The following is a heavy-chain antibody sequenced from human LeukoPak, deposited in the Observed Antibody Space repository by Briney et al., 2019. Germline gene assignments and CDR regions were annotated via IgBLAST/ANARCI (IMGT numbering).Heavy chain of an antibody. CDR1: GFTFSSYA. D-gene: IGHD3-10*01. J-gene: IGHJ4*02. CDR2: ISGSGGST. CDR3: AKDIKGNYYDSFDY. Sequence: GGSLRLSCAASGFTFSSYAMMWLRQAPGKGLEWVSGISGSGGSTNYADSVKGRFAISRDNSKNTLYLQMNSLRAEDTALYYCAKDIKGNYYDSFDYWGQGTLVTVSS. V-gene: IGHV3-23*01.